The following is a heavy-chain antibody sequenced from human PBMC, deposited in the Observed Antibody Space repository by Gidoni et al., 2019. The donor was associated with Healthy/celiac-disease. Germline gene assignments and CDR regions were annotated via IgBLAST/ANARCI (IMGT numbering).Heavy chain of an antibody. CDR3: ARDRIPYGMDV. Sequence: EVQLVETGGGLIQPGGSLRLFCAASGFTVSSNYMRWVRQAPGKGLEWVSVSYSGGSTYYADSVKGRFTISRDNSKNTLYLQMNSLRAEDTAVYYCARDRIPYGMDVWGQGTTVTVSS. V-gene: IGHV3-53*02. CDR1: GFTVSSNY. CDR2: SYSGGST. J-gene: IGHJ6*02.